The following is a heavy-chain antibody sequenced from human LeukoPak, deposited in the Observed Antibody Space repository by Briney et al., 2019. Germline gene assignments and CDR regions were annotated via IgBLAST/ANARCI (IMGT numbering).Heavy chain of an antibody. CDR1: GFTFDDYA. J-gene: IGHJ4*02. Sequence: PGGSLRLSCAASGFTFDDYAMHWVRQAPGKGLEWVSGISWNSGSIGYADSVKGRFTISRDNAKNSLYLQMNSLRAEDTALYYCAKARGVGIHHPDFDHWGQGTLVTVSS. D-gene: IGHD1-1*01. CDR3: AKARGVGIHHPDFDH. V-gene: IGHV3-9*01. CDR2: ISWNSGSI.